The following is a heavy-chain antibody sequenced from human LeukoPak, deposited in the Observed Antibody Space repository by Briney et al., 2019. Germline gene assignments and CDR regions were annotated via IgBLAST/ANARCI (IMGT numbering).Heavy chain of an antibody. D-gene: IGHD3-3*01. V-gene: IGHV3-74*01. Sequence: GGSLRLSCAASGFTFSSYWMHWVRQAPGKGLVWVSRINSDGSSTSYADSVKGRFTISGDNAKNTLYLQMNSLRAEDTAVYYCARGWSGYYLFDYWGQGTLVTVSS. J-gene: IGHJ4*02. CDR1: GFTFSSYW. CDR3: ARGWSGYYLFDY. CDR2: INSDGSST.